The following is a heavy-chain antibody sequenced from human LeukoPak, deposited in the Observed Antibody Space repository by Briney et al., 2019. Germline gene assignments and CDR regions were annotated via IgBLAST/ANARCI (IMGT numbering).Heavy chain of an antibody. CDR1: GGSFRGYY. J-gene: IGHJ6*02. D-gene: IGHD3-3*01. V-gene: IGHV4-34*01. Sequence: SETLSLTCAVYGGSFRGYYWSWIRQPPGKGLEWIGEINHSGSTNYNPSLKSRVTISVDTSKNQFSLKLSSVTAADTAVYYCARGLSGYWDYYYYYGMDVWGQGTTVTVSS. CDR2: INHSGST. CDR3: ARGLSGYWDYYYYYGMDV.